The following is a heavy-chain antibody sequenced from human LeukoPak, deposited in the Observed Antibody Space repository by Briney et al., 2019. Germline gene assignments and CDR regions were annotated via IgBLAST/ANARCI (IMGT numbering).Heavy chain of an antibody. J-gene: IGHJ4*02. CDR2: IYYSGST. V-gene: IGHV4-59*08. Sequence: SETLSLTCTVSGGSISSYYWSWIRQPPGKGLEWIGYIYYSGSTNYNPSLKSRVTISVDTSKNQFSLKLSSVTAADTAVYYCARHKNRENYFDYWGQGTLVTVSS. CDR1: GGSISSYY. CDR3: ARHKNRENYFDY.